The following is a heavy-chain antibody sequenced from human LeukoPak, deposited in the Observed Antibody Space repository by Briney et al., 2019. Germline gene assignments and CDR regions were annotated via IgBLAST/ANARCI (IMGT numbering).Heavy chain of an antibody. V-gene: IGHV3-7*01. CDR1: GFTFSSYW. J-gene: IGHJ4*02. CDR2: IKQNGSEK. CDR3: AREFGYSSGWKNTFFDY. D-gene: IGHD6-19*01. Sequence: GGSLRLSCAASGFTFSSYWMSWVRQAPGKGLEWVANIKQNGSEKYYVDSVKGRFTISRDNAKNSLYLQMNSLRAEDTAVYYCAREFGYSSGWKNTFFDYWGQGTLVTVSS.